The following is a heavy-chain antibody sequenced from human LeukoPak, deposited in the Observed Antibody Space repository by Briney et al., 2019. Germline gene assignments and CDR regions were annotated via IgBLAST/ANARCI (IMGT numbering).Heavy chain of an antibody. J-gene: IGHJ3*02. CDR1: GFSVRSHY. CDR2: IYSDRRT. V-gene: IGHV3-53*01. Sequence: GGSLRLSCAASGFSVRSHYMSWVRQAPGKGLEWVAVIYSDRRTHYGDSVKGRFTISRDNSNNTLHLQMNSLRGEDTAVYYCARCGSDYDGGAFDIWGQGTVVTVSS. CDR3: ARCGSDYDGGAFDI. D-gene: IGHD2-21*02.